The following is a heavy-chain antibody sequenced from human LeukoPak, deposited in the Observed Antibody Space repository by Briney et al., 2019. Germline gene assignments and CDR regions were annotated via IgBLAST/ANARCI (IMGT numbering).Heavy chain of an antibody. Sequence: PGGSLRLSCAASGFTFSSYAMSWVRQAPGKGLEWVSGTSGSGRSIHYADSVKGRFTISRDNSKNTLYLQMNSLRADDTAVYYCAKDMNSWRDGGGLGDYFDYWGQGTLVTVSS. D-gene: IGHD4-23*01. CDR1: GFTFSSYA. V-gene: IGHV3-23*01. CDR2: TSGSGRSI. CDR3: AKDMNSWRDGGGLGDYFDY. J-gene: IGHJ4*02.